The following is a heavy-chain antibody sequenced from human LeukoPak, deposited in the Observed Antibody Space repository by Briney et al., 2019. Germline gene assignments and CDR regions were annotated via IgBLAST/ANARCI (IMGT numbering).Heavy chain of an antibody. Sequence: SETLSLTCTVSGGFISSYYWSWIRQPAGKGLEWIGRIYTSGSANYNPSLKSRVTMSVDTSKKQFSLKLSSVTAADTAVYYCARDAPYYYYYGMDVWGQGTTVTVSS. J-gene: IGHJ6*02. CDR3: ARDAPYYYYYGMDV. CDR1: GGFISSYY. CDR2: IYTSGSA. V-gene: IGHV4-4*07.